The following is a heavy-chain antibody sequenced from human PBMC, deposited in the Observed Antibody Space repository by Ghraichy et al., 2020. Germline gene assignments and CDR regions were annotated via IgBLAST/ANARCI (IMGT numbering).Heavy chain of an antibody. D-gene: IGHD4-11*01. V-gene: IGHV4-39*07. J-gene: IGHJ6*02. CDR3: ARGDSWDYSNYKYYYYGVDV. Sequence: TLSLTCTVSGGSISSSNYYWGWIRQPPGKGLEWIGSIYYSGSTHYNPSLKSRVTISVDTSKNQFSLKLSSVTAADTAVYYCARGDSWDYSNYKYYYYGVDVWGQGTTVTVSS. CDR2: IYYSGST. CDR1: GGSISSSNYY.